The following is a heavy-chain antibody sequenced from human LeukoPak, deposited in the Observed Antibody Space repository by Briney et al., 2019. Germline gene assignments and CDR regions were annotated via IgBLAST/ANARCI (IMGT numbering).Heavy chain of an antibody. CDR1: GFNFSSYA. D-gene: IGHD4-23*01. CDR3: ARESGGTFDY. Sequence: GGSLRLSCAASGFNFSSYAMHWVRQAPGKGLEWVAVISYDGSNKYYADSVKGRFTISRDNSKNTLYLQMNSLRAEDTAVYYCARESGGTFDYWGQGTLVTVSS. J-gene: IGHJ4*02. V-gene: IGHV3-30-3*01. CDR2: ISYDGSNK.